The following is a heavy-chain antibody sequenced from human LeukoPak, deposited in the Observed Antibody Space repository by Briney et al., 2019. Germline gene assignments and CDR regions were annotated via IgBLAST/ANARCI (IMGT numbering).Heavy chain of an antibody. CDR3: ARDASDSSGWYWFDP. J-gene: IGHJ5*02. V-gene: IGHV4-59*01. Sequence: PSETLSLTCTVSGGSISSYYWNWIRQPPGKGPEWIGYIYYSGSTNYNPSLKSRVTMSVDTSKNQFSLKLSSVTAADTAVYYCARDASDSSGWYWFDPWGQGTLVTVSS. CDR2: IYYSGST. D-gene: IGHD6-19*01. CDR1: GGSISSYY.